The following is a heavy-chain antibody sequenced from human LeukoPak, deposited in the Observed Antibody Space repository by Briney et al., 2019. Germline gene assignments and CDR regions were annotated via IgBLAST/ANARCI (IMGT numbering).Heavy chain of an antibody. CDR1: GFTFSHYW. CDR3: ARAPDFDWLRGFYYFDY. V-gene: IGHV3-7*02. J-gene: IGHJ4*02. CDR2: TNQDGSDK. Sequence: GGSLRLSCAASGFTFSHYWMTWVRQAPGKGLEWVANTNQDGSDKYYVDSVKGRFTISRDNAKNSLYLQMNSLRDEDTAVYYCARAPDFDWLRGFYYFDYWGQGTLVTVSS. D-gene: IGHD3-9*01.